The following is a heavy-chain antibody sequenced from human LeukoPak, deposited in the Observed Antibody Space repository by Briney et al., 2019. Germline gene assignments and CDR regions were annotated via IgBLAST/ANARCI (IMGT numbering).Heavy chain of an antibody. CDR2: ISGSGGST. CDR3: ARRKVGNDAFDI. D-gene: IGHD2-2*01. CDR1: GFSFTSYA. V-gene: IGHV3-23*01. Sequence: GGSLRLSCAASGFSFTSYAMSWVRQAPGKGLEWVSAISGSGGSTYYADAVKGRFTISRDNSKNTLYLQMNSLRAEDTAVYYCARRKVGNDAFDIWGQGTMVTVSS. J-gene: IGHJ3*02.